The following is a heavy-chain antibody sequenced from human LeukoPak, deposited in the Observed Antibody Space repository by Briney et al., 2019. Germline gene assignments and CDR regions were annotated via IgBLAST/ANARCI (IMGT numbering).Heavy chain of an antibody. CDR2: IIPIFGTA. D-gene: IGHD3-10*01. CDR1: GGTFSSYA. Sequence: ASVKVSCKASGGTFSSYAISWVRQAPGQGLEWMGGIIPIFGTANYAQKFQGRVTITTDESTSTAYMELSGLRSEDTAVYYCAQGITMVRGVIMSWFDPWGQGTLVTVSS. CDR3: AQGITMVRGVIMSWFDP. J-gene: IGHJ5*02. V-gene: IGHV1-69*05.